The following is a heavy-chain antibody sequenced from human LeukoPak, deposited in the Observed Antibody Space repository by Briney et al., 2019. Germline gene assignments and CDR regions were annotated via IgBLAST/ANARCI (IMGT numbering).Heavy chain of an antibody. J-gene: IGHJ4*02. Sequence: ASVKVSCKASGYTFTSYDINWVRQATGQGLEWMGWMNPNSGNTGYAQKFQGRVTMTRNTSINTAYMELSSLKSEDTAVYYCARGRRYDSSGYYYRWGQGTLVTVSS. CDR1: GYTFTSYD. V-gene: IGHV1-8*01. D-gene: IGHD3-22*01. CDR2: MNPNSGNT. CDR3: ARGRRYDSSGYYYR.